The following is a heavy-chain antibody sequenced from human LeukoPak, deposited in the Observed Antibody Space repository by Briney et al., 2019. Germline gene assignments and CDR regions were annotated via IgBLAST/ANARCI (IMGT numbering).Heavy chain of an antibody. J-gene: IGHJ3*02. CDR1: GFTFSSSG. Sequence: GGCLRLSRAASGFTFSSSGMSSVSQPAGKGLGWVSISGDNTRYADSVKGRFTISRDNSKNTLDLQMNGLRAEDTAVYYCAKSWRYYDSSNYHAFYIWGQGKMVTVSS. CDR3: AKSWRYYDSSNYHAFYI. CDR2: SGDNT. V-gene: IGHV3-23*01. D-gene: IGHD3-22*01.